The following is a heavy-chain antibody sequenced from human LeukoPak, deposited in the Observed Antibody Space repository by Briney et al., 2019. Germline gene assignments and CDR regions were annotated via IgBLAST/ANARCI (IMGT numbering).Heavy chain of an antibody. CDR1: GYSISSGFY. Sequence: SETLSLTCTVSGYSISSGFYWDWIRQPPGKGLEWIGSMYHSGNTYYNPSLKSRVTISVDTSKNQFSLKLSSVTAADTAVYYCARVSGRFTWYFDLWGRGTLVTVSS. CDR3: ARVSGRFTWYFDL. CDR2: MYHSGNT. V-gene: IGHV4-38-2*02. J-gene: IGHJ2*01.